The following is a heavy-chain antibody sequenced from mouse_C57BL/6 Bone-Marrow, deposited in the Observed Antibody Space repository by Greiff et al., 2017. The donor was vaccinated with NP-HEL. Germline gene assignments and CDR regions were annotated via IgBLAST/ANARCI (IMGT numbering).Heavy chain of an antibody. CDR1: GYTFTSYW. CDR2: IRPNSGST. J-gene: IGHJ4*01. V-gene: IGHV1-64*01. Sequence: VQLQQSGAELVKPGASVRLSCKASGYTFTSYWMHWVKQRPGQGLEWIGMIRPNSGSTNYNEKLKSKATLTVDKSSSTAYIKLSSMTSEDSAVYYGASSYYYGSRGYYAMDYWGQGTSVTVSS. CDR3: ASSYYYGSRGYYAMDY. D-gene: IGHD1-1*01.